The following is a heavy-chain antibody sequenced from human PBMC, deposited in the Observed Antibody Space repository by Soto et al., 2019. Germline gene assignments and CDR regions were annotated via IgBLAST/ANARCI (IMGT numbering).Heavy chain of an antibody. CDR3: ATDVGGDAFLDT. J-gene: IGHJ5*02. D-gene: IGHD3-3*02. CDR2: ISGGAANT. V-gene: IGHV3-23*01. Sequence: EVQLLESGGGLVRPGGSLTLSCIASGFTFSDYGMSWVRQAPGKGLERVSTISGGAANTHYADSVNGRFIISRDNSQNLQYVPMGGPRAEDAALYYSATDVGGDAFLDTWGQGALVTVSS. CDR1: GFTFSDYG.